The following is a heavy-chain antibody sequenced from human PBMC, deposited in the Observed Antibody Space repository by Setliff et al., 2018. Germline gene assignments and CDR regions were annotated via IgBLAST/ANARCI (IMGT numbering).Heavy chain of an antibody. Sequence: SETLSLTCTVSGGSISSYYWSWIRQPAGKGLEWIGHIYYSGSTNYNPSLETRVTISLDTSKNEFSLKLNSVTAADTAVYYCAREDILTGYPPLYGMDVWGQGTTVTVSS. D-gene: IGHD3-9*01. CDR2: IYYSGST. J-gene: IGHJ6*02. CDR1: GGSISSYY. V-gene: IGHV4-59*01. CDR3: AREDILTGYPPLYGMDV.